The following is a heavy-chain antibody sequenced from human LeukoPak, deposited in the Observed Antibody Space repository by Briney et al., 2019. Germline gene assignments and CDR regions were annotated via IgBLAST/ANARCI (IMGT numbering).Heavy chain of an antibody. D-gene: IGHD3-22*01. V-gene: IGHV1-8*01. J-gene: IGHJ4*02. CDR2: MNPNSGNT. CDR3: ASAGDSSGYYWEVNDY. CDR1: GYTFTSYD. Sequence: ASVKVSCKAFGYTFTSYDINWVRQATGQGLEWMGWMNPNSGNTGYAQKFQGRVTMTRNTSISTAYMELSSLRSEDTAVYYCASAGDSSGYYWEVNDYWGQGTLVTVSS.